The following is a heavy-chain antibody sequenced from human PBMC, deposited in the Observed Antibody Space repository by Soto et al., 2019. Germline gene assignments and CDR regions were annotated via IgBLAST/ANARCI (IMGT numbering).Heavy chain of an antibody. V-gene: IGHV3-30*18. CDR3: AKVGQQLGRWDYYGMDV. Sequence: GGSLRLSCAASGFTFSSYGMHWVRQAPGKGLEWVAVISYDGSNKYYADSVKGRFTISRDNSKNTLYLQMNSLRAEDTAVYYCAKVGQQLGRWDYYGMDVWGQGTTVTVSS. J-gene: IGHJ6*02. D-gene: IGHD6-13*01. CDR1: GFTFSSYG. CDR2: ISYDGSNK.